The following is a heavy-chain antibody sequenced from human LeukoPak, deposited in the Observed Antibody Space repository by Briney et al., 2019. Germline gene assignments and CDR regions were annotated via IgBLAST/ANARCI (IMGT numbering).Heavy chain of an antibody. Sequence: AAVNVSCKASGYTFTSYGISWVRQAPGQGLEWMGWISAYNGNTNYAQNLQGRGTMTTDTSTSTAYMDLNRLTSDDTAVYYCASHKAHIDYWGQGTLVTVSS. J-gene: IGHJ4*02. CDR2: ISAYNGNT. CDR3: ASHKAHIDY. CDR1: GYTFTSYG. V-gene: IGHV1-18*01.